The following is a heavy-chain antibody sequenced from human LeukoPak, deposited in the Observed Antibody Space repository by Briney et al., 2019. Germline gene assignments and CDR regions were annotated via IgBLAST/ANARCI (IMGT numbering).Heavy chain of an antibody. J-gene: IGHJ4*02. CDR2: INSNGDEI. D-gene: IGHD6-6*01. V-gene: IGHV3-23*01. CDR3: ANWIGSSSRDY. CDR1: GFTFSTYA. Sequence: GGSLRLSCAASGFTFSTYAMTWVRQAPGKGLEWVSGINSNGDEIYYADSVRGRFTISRDNSNNALYLQIDSLRAEDTAVYYCANWIGSSSRDYWGQGTLVTVSS.